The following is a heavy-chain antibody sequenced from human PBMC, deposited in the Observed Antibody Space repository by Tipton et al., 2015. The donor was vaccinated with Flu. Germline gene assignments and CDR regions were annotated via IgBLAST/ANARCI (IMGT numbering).Heavy chain of an antibody. Sequence: AVSGFTFSSYWMSWVRQAPGKGLEWAANIKQDGSEKYYVDSVKGRFTISRDNAKNSLYLQMNSLRAEDTAVHYCARRGLAGSSSWYVDWFDPWGQGTLVTVSS. CDR2: IKQDGSEK. CDR3: ARRGLAGSSSWYVDWFDP. D-gene: IGHD6-13*01. CDR1: GFTFSSYW. J-gene: IGHJ5*02. V-gene: IGHV3-7*01.